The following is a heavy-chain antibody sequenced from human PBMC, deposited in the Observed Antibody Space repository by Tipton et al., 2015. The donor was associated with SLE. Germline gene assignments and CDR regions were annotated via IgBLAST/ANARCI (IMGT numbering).Heavy chain of an antibody. CDR3: ARGSGRTHYYYMDV. J-gene: IGHJ6*03. V-gene: IGHV3-20*04. D-gene: IGHD1-26*01. Sequence: SLRLSCAASGFTFDDYGMSWVRQAPGKGLEWVSGINWNGGSTGYADSVKGRFTISRDNAKNSLYLQMNSLRAEDTALYYCARGSGRTHYYYMDVWGKGTTVTVSS. CDR2: INWNGGST. CDR1: GFTFDDYG.